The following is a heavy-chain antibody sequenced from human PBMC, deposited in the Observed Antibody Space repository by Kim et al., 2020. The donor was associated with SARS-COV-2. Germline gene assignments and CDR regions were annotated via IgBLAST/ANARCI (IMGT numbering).Heavy chain of an antibody. V-gene: IGHV3-23*01. CDR3: AKDRFNRVVATFLDY. CDR2: ISDSGGST. CDR1: GFTFSSYA. Sequence: GGSLRLSCAASGFTFSSYAMNWVRQAPGKGLEGVSTISDSGGSTYYANTVKGRFTISRDISKNTLYLQINSLRAEDTAIYYCAKDRFNRVVATFLDYWGQGTLVTVSS. J-gene: IGHJ4*02. D-gene: IGHD5-12*01.